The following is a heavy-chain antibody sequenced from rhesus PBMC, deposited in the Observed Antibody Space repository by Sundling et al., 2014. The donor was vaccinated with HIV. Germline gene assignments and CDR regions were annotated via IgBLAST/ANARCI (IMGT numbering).Heavy chain of an antibody. D-gene: IGHD1-38*01. CDR3: ATWGDSLDV. CDR1: GFTFSSYG. V-gene: IGHV3S42*01. Sequence: EVQLVETGGGLVQPGGSLKLSYAASGFTFSSYGMSWVRQAPGKGLEWVSAINSGGGSTYYADSVKGRFTISRDNSKNTLSLQMNSLRAEDTAVYYCATWGDSLDVWGRGVLVTVSS. CDR2: INSGGGST. J-gene: IGHJ5-2*02.